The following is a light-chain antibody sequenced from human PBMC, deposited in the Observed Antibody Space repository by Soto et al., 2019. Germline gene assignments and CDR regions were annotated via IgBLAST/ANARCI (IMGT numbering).Light chain of an antibody. CDR3: QQANSFPHT. V-gene: IGKV1D-12*01. Sequence: DIQMTQSPSSVSASVGDRVTITCRASQGIAGWLAWYQQKPGKAPKLLIYAASTLQSGVPSRLRGSGSGTDFTLTISSLQPEDFATYYCQQANSFPHTFGPGDKVDIK. CDR2: AAS. CDR1: QGIAGW. J-gene: IGKJ3*01.